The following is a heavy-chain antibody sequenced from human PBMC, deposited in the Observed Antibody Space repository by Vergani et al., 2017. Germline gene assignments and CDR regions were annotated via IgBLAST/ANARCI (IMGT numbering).Heavy chain of an antibody. Sequence: EVQLLESGGDLVQPGGSLRLSCAASGFTFNHYAMNWVRQAPGKGLEWVSGISGSGGSTYYAGSVKGRFTISRDSSKNTLYLPMNSLSAGDTAVYYCAKANPRNSGYDYLYYYHAMDVWGQGTTVTVSS. V-gene: IGHV3-23*01. D-gene: IGHD5-12*01. CDR2: ISGSGGST. CDR1: GFTFNHYA. J-gene: IGHJ6*02. CDR3: AKANPRNSGYDYLYYYHAMDV.